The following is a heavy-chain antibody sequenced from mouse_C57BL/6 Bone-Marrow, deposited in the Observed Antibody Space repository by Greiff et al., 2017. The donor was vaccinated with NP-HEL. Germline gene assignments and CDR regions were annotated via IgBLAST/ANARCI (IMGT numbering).Heavy chain of an antibody. CDR2: IYPSDSET. Sequence: VQLQQPGAELVRPGSSVKLSCKASGYTFTSYWMDWVKQRPGQGLEWIGNIYPSDSETHYNQKFKDKATLTVDKSSSTAYMQLSSLTSEDSAVYYCARLIYYYGSSWFAYWGQGTLVTVSA. J-gene: IGHJ3*01. CDR1: GYTFTSYW. CDR3: ARLIYYYGSSWFAY. D-gene: IGHD1-1*01. V-gene: IGHV1-61*01.